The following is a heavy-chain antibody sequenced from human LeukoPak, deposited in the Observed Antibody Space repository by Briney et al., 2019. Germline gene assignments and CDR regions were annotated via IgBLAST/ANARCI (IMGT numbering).Heavy chain of an antibody. Sequence: PSETLSLTCTVSGGSISSYYWSWIRQPAGKGLEWIGRIYTSGSTNYNPSLKSRVTMSVDTSKNQFSLKLSSVTAADTAVYYCAICRDIAVDAPHNWFDPWGQGTLVTVSS. J-gene: IGHJ5*02. CDR3: AICRDIAVDAPHNWFDP. CDR1: GGSISSYY. D-gene: IGHD6-19*01. CDR2: IYTSGST. V-gene: IGHV4-4*07.